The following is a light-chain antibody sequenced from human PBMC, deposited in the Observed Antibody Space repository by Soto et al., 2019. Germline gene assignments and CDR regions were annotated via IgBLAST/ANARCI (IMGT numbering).Light chain of an antibody. CDR1: SSDVGAYNY. CDR2: EVT. V-gene: IGLV2-11*01. J-gene: IGLJ1*01. Sequence: QSALTQPRSVSGSPGQSVTISCTGASSDVGAYNYVSWYQQHPGEAPKLMIYEVTKRPSGVPDRFSGSKSGNTASLTISGLQTEDEADYYCCSYAGRYTYVFGTGTKVTVL. CDR3: CSYAGRYTYV.